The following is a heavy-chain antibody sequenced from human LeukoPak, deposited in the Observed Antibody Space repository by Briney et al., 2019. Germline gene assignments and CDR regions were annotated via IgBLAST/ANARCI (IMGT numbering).Heavy chain of an antibody. D-gene: IGHD2-2*02. CDR3: ARGQDIVVVPAAIADWFDP. J-gene: IGHJ5*02. CDR1: GSSIGSYY. Sequence: SETLSLTCTVSGSSIGSYYWSWIRQPPGKGLEWIGYIYYSGSTNYNPSLKSRVTISVDTSKNQFSLKLSSVTAADTAVYYCARGQDIVVVPAAIADWFDPWGQGTLVTVSS. V-gene: IGHV4-59*01. CDR2: IYYSGST.